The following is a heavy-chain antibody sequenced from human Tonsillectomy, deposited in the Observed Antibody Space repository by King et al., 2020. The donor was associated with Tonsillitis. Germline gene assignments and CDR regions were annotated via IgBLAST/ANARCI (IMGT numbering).Heavy chain of an antibody. J-gene: IGHJ4*02. V-gene: IGHV3-43*02. D-gene: IGHD5-18*01. Sequence: VQLVESGGGVVQPGGSLRLSCAASGFTFDDYAMHWVRQAPGKGLEWVSLISGDGDSTYYADSVKGRFTISRDNSKNSLYLQMHSLRTEDTALYYCAKDGRGYSYGWIDYWGQGTLVTVSS. CDR1: GFTFDDYA. CDR2: ISGDGDST. CDR3: AKDGRGYSYGWIDY.